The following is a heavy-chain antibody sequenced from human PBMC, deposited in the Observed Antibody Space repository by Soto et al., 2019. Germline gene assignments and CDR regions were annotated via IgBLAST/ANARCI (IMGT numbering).Heavy chain of an antibody. CDR1: GGTFSSYA. Sequence: SVKVSCKASGGTFSSYAISWVRQAPGQGLEWMGGIIPIFGTANYAQKFQGRVTITADESTSTAYMELSSLRSEDTAVCYCARDSSSYNYYYYYGMGVWGQGTTVTVS. CDR2: IIPIFGTA. J-gene: IGHJ6*02. CDR3: ARDSSSYNYYYYYGMGV. V-gene: IGHV1-69*13. D-gene: IGHD6-13*01.